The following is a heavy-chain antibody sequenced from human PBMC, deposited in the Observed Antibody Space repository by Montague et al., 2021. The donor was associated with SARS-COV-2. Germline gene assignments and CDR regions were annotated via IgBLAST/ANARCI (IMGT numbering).Heavy chain of an antibody. CDR2: IYYSGST. Sequence: TLSLTCTVSGGSISSGGYYWSWIRQHPGKGLEWIGYIYYSGSTYYNPSPKSRVTISVDTSKNQFSLKLSSVTAADTAVYYCAREKRHYCSSTSCYDNYYYYYGMDVWGQGTTVTVSS. D-gene: IGHD2-2*01. CDR3: AREKRHYCSSTSCYDNYYYYYGMDV. CDR1: GGSISSGGYY. J-gene: IGHJ6*02. V-gene: IGHV4-31*03.